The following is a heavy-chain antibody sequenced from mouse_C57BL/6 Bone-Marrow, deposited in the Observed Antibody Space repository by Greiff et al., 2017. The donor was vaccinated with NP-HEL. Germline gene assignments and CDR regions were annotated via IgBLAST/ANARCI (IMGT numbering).Heavy chain of an antibody. CDR3: ARRNYYGSSDY. CDR1: GYPFTSYG. V-gene: IGHV1-81*01. Sequence: QVQLKQSGAELARPGASVKLSCKASGYPFTSYGISWVKQRTGQGLEWIGEIYPRSGNTYYNEKFKGKATLTADKSSSTAYMDLRSLTSEDSAVYFCARRNYYGSSDYWGQGTTLTVSS. D-gene: IGHD1-1*01. J-gene: IGHJ2*01. CDR2: IYPRSGNT.